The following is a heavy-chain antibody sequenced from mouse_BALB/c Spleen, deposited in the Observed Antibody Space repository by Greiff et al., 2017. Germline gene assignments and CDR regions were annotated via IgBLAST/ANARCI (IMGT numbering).Heavy chain of an antibody. CDR3: TRGEYRYDGGGYFDY. J-gene: IGHJ2*01. D-gene: IGHD2-14*01. Sequence: EVKLMESGGGLVKPGWSLKLSCAASGFTFSSYTMSWVRQTPEKRLEWVATISSGGSYTYYPDSVKGRFTISRDNAKNTLYLQMSSLKSEDTAMYYCTRGEYRYDGGGYFDYWGQGTTLTVSS. V-gene: IGHV5-6-4*01. CDR2: ISSGGSYT. CDR1: GFTFSSYT.